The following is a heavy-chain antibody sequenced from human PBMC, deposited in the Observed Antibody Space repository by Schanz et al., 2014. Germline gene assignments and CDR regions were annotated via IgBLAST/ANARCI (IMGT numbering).Heavy chain of an antibody. V-gene: IGHV1-69*02. Sequence: QVQLVQSGAEVKKPGSSVKVSCTASGGTLQSYTFSWVRQAPGQGLEWMGRFNPRRRVALYAQNFRGRVTMTTNSSTNTAYLEVSSLRFEDTAMYYCATAARDENDPLSGYLAFDSWGLGTLVTVSS. CDR3: ATAARDENDPLSGYLAFDS. CDR2: FNPRRRVA. D-gene: IGHD3-3*01. CDR1: GGTLQSYT. J-gene: IGHJ4*02.